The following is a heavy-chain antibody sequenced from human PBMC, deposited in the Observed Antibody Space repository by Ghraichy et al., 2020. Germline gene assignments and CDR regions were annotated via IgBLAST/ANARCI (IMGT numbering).Heavy chain of an antibody. D-gene: IGHD4-17*01. V-gene: IGHV4-39*01. CDR3: ARHFGMTTATTDRGLDP. CDR1: GASAVINSGYY. Sequence: SQTLSLTCTVSGASAVINSGYYWDWIRQSPEKGLEWIASIRYSGESHYNPSLKSRVTVSVDASKNQLFLTLRSVTAADTALYYCARHFGMTTATTDRGLDPWGQGTLVTVSS. J-gene: IGHJ5*02. CDR2: IRYSGES.